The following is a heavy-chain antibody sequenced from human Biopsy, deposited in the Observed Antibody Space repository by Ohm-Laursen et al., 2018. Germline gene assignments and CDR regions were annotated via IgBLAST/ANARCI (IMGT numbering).Heavy chain of an antibody. Sequence: GSSVKVSCKASGYNFGNYYINWVRKVPGQGLEWLGVVNPAAEATMYAQKFQDRITLTRDASTNTVYMDLTSLTSEDTAVYYCARESPLRLGVCGAIRCFKEVFGMDVWGQGTTVSVSS. D-gene: IGHD2-21*01. V-gene: IGHV1-46*01. J-gene: IGHJ6*02. CDR1: GYNFGNYY. CDR2: VNPAAEAT. CDR3: ARESPLRLGVCGAIRCFKEVFGMDV.